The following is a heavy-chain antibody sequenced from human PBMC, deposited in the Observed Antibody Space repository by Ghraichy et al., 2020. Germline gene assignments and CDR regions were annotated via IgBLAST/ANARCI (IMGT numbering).Heavy chain of an antibody. D-gene: IGHD6-19*01. CDR2: ISSSSTYI. CDR3: ARSMGPGIANQWLGIDY. V-gene: IGHV3-21*01. Sequence: LSLTCAASGFTFSSYSMNWVRQAPGKVLELVSSISSSSTYIYYADSVKGRFTISRDNAKNSLYLQMNSLRVEDTAVYYCARSMGPGIANQWLGIDYWGQGTLVTVSS. CDR1: GFTFSSYS. J-gene: IGHJ4*02.